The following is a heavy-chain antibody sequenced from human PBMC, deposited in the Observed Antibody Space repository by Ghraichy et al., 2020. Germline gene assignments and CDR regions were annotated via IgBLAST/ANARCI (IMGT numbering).Heavy chain of an antibody. CDR1: GFTFSSSV. CDR3: AKWGWGSWYFDL. CDR2: ISGSGGST. Sequence: LSLTCAASGFTFSSSVMSWVRQAPGKGLEWVSGISGSGGSTFYADSVKGRFTISRDNSKNTLYLQMNSLRAEDTAVYYCAKWGWGSWYFDLWGRGTLVTVSS. V-gene: IGHV3-23*01. J-gene: IGHJ2*01. D-gene: IGHD6-19*01.